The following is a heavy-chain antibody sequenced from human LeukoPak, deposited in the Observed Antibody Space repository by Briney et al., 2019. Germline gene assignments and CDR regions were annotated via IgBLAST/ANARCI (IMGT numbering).Heavy chain of an antibody. V-gene: IGHV3-30*18. D-gene: IGHD3-10*01. Sequence: GGSLRLSCAASGFIFSTYGMHWVRQAPGKGLEWVAVISYDGSNKYYADSVKGRFTISRDNSKNTLYLQMNSLRAEDTAVYYCAKIDLGPTLDRGVIDYWGQGTLVTVSS. CDR3: AKIDLGPTLDRGVIDY. CDR2: ISYDGSNK. CDR1: GFIFSTYG. J-gene: IGHJ4*02.